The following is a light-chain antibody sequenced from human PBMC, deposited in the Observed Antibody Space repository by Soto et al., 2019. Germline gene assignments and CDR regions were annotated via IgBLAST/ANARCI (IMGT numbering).Light chain of an antibody. V-gene: IGKV3-15*01. CDR2: DAS. J-gene: IGKJ5*01. CDR1: QSVSSN. CDR3: QQYIKWPIT. Sequence: EVVMTQYTGTLSVSPGERATLSCRASQSVSSNLAWYQQKPGQAPRLLISDASTRATGIPARFSGSGSGTEFTLTVSSLQSEDFAVYYCQQYIKWPITFGQGTLPEN.